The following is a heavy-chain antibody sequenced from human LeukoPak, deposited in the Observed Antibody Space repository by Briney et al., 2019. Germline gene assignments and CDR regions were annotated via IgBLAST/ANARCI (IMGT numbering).Heavy chain of an antibody. Sequence: ASVKVSCKASGYTFTGYYMHWVRQAPGQGLEWMGWINPNSGGTNYAQKFQGRVTMTRDTSISTAYMELSRLRSDDTAVYYCAREKVLGSSWSAYFDYWGQGTLVTVSS. V-gene: IGHV1-2*02. J-gene: IGHJ4*02. D-gene: IGHD6-13*01. CDR1: GYTFTGYY. CDR3: AREKVLGSSWSAYFDY. CDR2: INPNSGGT.